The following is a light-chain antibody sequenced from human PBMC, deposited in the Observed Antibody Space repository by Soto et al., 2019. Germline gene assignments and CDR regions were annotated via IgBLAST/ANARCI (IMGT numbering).Light chain of an antibody. CDR1: QSIRSW. J-gene: IGKJ1*01. CDR3: QHYKMYSPWT. Sequence: DIQMTQSPSILSASVGDRVTITCRASQSIRSWLAWYQQKPGKAPKLLIYDASSLESGVPQRFSGSGSGTEFTLTISSLQTDDFSTYYCQHYKMYSPWTFGQGTKVDIK. CDR2: DAS. V-gene: IGKV1-5*01.